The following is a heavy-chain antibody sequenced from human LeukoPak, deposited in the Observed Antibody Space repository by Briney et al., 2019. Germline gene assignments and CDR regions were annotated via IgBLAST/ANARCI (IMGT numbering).Heavy chain of an antibody. CDR2: IYYSGST. Sequence: SETLSLTCTVSGGSISSYYWSWIRQPPGKGLEWIGYIYYSGSTNYNPSLKSRVTISVDTSKNQFSLKLSSVTAADTAVYYCARAVDCGGDCYLYYFDYWAREPWSPSPQ. V-gene: IGHV4-59*01. CDR3: ARAVDCGGDCYLYYFDY. J-gene: IGHJ4*02. D-gene: IGHD2-21*02. CDR1: GGSISSYY.